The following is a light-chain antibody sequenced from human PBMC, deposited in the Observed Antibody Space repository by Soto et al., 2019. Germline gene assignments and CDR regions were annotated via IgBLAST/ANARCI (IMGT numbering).Light chain of an antibody. J-gene: IGLJ2*01. CDR1: GSNIGANYD. V-gene: IGLV1-40*01. Sequence: QLVLTQPPSMSGAPGQRVTISCSGSGSNIGANYDVHWYQQFPGTAPKVLIYANNNRPSGVPDRFSGSRSGTYASLAITGLQAEDEADYYCQSFDSSLRASIFGGGTQLTVL. CDR2: ANN. CDR3: QSFDSSLRASI.